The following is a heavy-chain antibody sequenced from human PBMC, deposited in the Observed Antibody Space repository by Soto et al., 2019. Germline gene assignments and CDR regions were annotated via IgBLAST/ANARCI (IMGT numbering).Heavy chain of an antibody. V-gene: IGHV6-1*01. Sequence: SQTLSLTCAISGDSVSSNSAAWNWIRQSPSRGLEWLGRTYYRSKWYNDYAVSVKSRITINPDTSKNQFSLQLNSVTPEDTAVYYCARGYCSSTSCYFGYYYYMDVWGKGTTVTVSS. J-gene: IGHJ6*03. CDR1: GDSVSSNSAA. CDR3: ARGYCSSTSCYFGYYYYMDV. D-gene: IGHD2-2*01. CDR2: TYYRSKWYN.